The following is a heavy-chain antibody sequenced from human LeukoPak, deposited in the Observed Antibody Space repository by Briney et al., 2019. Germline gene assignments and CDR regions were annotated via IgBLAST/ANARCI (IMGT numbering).Heavy chain of an antibody. CDR2: IDWDDDK. CDR1: GFSLSTSGMC. J-gene: IGHJ4*02. V-gene: IGHV2-70*11. CDR3: ARINMITFGGVIVDY. Sequence: ESGPALVKPTQTLTLTCTFSGFSLSTSGMCVSWIRQPPGKALEWLARIDWDDDKYYSTSRKTRLTISKDTSKNQVVLTMTNMDPVDTATYYCARINMITFGGVIVDYWGQGTLVTVSS. D-gene: IGHD3-16*02.